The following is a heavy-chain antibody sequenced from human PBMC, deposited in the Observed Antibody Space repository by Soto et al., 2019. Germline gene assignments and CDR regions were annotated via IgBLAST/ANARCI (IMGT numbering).Heavy chain of an antibody. D-gene: IGHD3-9*01. V-gene: IGHV1-69*06. J-gene: IGHJ4*02. CDR2: IFSDTA. CDR1: GGSFDYRA. CDR3: LTASLYFQGHQGSFDT. Sequence: GASLKVSCKASGGSFDYRAVTWLRQAPGQGLGWMGHIFSDTADYAHKLQGRVTITADKSTATAYMQLDSLTSNHSAVLYLLTASLYFQGHQGSFDTWGQGPLVTVSS.